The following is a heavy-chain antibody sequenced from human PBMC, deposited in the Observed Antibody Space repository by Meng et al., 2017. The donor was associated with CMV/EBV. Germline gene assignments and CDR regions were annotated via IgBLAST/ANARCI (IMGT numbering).Heavy chain of an antibody. CDR2: ISSSSSTI. D-gene: IGHD3-10*01. Sequence: GESLKISCAASGFTFSSYSMNWVRQAPGKGLEWVSYISSSSSTIYYAVSVKGRFTISRDNAKNSLYLQMNSLRAEDTAVYYCARGSHYYGSGSYYKPSVDNWFDPWGQGTLVTVSS. CDR3: ARGSHYYGSGSYYKPSVDNWFDP. J-gene: IGHJ5*02. V-gene: IGHV3-48*04. CDR1: GFTFSSYS.